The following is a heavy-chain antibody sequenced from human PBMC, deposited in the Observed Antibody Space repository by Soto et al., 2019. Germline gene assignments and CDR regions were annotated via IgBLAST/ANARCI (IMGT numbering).Heavy chain of an antibody. V-gene: IGHV3-72*01. J-gene: IGHJ4*02. CDR3: VRLDGSYYPDY. CDR1: GFTFSDHY. CDR2: AGNKADSFTT. D-gene: IGHD1-26*01. Sequence: EVQLVESGGGLVQPGGSLRLSCAASGFTFSDHYMDWVRQAPGKGLEWVGRAGNKADSFTTEYAASVKGRFTISRDDSKTSLYLQMNSLKTEDTAVYYCVRLDGSYYPDYWGQGTLVTVSS.